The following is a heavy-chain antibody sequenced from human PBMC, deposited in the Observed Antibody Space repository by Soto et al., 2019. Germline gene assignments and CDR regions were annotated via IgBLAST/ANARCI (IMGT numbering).Heavy chain of an antibody. CDR3: GRLNGDGGSTNCHGCYGMDG. CDR1: GGSFNAYS. CDR2: INHSGDT. Sequence: SVTLALTCAVYGGSFNAYSWTWISTSPETGLEWIGEINHSGDTYYNPSLERRVTISVDTSKNQFSLRLRTVTAADTAVYYCGRLNGDGGSTNCHGCYGMDGWGRETTVTAAS. V-gene: IGHV4-34*01. J-gene: IGHJ6*02. D-gene: IGHD2-2*03.